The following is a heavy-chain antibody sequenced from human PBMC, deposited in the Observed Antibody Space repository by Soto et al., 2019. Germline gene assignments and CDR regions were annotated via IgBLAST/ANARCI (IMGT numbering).Heavy chain of an antibody. CDR1: GYTCTSYG. J-gene: IGHJ6*02. CDR2: ISAYNGNT. CDR3: ARGPGYYSVDYYYGMDV. V-gene: IGHV1-18*01. D-gene: IGHD3-22*01. Sequence: GASVKVSCKAPGYTCTSYGISWVRQAPGQGLEWMGWISAYNGNTNYAQKLQGRVTMTTDTSTSTAYMELRSLRSDDTAVYYCARGPGYYSVDYYYGMDVWGQGTTATVSS.